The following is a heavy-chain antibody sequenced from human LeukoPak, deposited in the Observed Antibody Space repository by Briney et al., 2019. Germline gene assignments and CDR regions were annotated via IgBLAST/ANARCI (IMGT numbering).Heavy chain of an antibody. CDR1: GGSISSYY. J-gene: IGHJ5*02. CDR2: IYYSGST. D-gene: IGHD3-10*02. V-gene: IGHV4-59*01. Sequence: PSETLSLTCTVSGGSISSYYWSWIRQPPGKGLEWIGYIYYSGSTDYNPSLKGRVSISVDTSKNQFSLKLSSVTAADTAVYYCARDQGQLWSDWFDPWGQGTLVTVSS. CDR3: ARDQGQLWSDWFDP.